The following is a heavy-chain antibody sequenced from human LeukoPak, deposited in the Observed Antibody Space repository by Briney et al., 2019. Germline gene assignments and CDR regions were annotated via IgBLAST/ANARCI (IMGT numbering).Heavy chain of an antibody. V-gene: IGHV3-21*01. Sequence: GGSLRLSCAASGFTFSSYSMNWARQAPGKGLEWVSSISSSSSYIYYADSVKGRFTISRDNAKNSLYLQMNSLRAEDTAVYYCARARITMVRGVMNYYGMDVWGQGTTVTVSS. CDR1: GFTFSSYS. CDR2: ISSSSSYI. CDR3: ARARITMVRGVMNYYGMDV. J-gene: IGHJ6*02. D-gene: IGHD3-10*01.